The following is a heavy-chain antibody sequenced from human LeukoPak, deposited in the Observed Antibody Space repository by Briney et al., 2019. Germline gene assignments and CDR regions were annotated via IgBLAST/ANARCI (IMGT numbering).Heavy chain of an antibody. CDR2: ISGSGGST. V-gene: IGHV3-23*01. Sequence: AGGSLRLSCAASGFTLSSYAMSWVRQAPGKGLEWVSAISGSGGSTYYADSVKGRFTISRDNSKNTLYLQMNSLRAEDTAVYYCAKFFRYRIAASDYFGYWGQGTLVTVSS. CDR1: GFTLSSYA. D-gene: IGHD6-6*01. J-gene: IGHJ4*02. CDR3: AKFFRYRIAASDYFGY.